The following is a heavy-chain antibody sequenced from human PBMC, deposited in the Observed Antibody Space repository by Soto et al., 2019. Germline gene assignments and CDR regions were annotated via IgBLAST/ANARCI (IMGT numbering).Heavy chain of an antibody. Sequence: QLVESGGGLVRPGGSLRLSCSASGFSISSAWMNWVRQAPGKGLEWVGRIKTKIEGETTHYAAPVNGRFTVSRDDSTNMLYLQMNSLKADDTALYYCTTGSVEGVWGQGTTVTVSS. J-gene: IGHJ6*02. D-gene: IGHD2-15*01. CDR2: IKTKIEGETT. CDR1: GFSISSAW. V-gene: IGHV3-15*07. CDR3: TTGSVEGV.